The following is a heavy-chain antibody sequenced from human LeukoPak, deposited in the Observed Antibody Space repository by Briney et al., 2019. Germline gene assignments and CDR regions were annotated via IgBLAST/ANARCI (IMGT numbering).Heavy chain of an antibody. D-gene: IGHD4-23*01. J-gene: IGHJ6*02. CDR3: AKDTGGNGAYFYAMDV. CDR1: GFAFHNYA. CDR2: INWNSDTK. V-gene: IGHV3-9*01. Sequence: GGSLRLSCVGSGFAFHNYAMHWVRRPPGKGLEWVSAINWNSDTKAYADSVKGRFTISRDRARNSLYLQMDSLRPEDTALYYCAKDTGGNGAYFYAMDVWGQGTSATVSS.